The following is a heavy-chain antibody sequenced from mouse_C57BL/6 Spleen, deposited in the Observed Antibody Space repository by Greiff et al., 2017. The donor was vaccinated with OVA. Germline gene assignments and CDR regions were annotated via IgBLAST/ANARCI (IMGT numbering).Heavy chain of an antibody. CDR3: AGPYYSNYDDYYAMDY. J-gene: IGHJ4*01. Sequence: VQLQQSGAELVKPGASVKLSCTASGFNIKDYYMHWVKQRTEQGLEWIGRIDPEDGDTKYATKFQGKATITADTSSNTAYLQLSSLTSEDTAVYYCAGPYYSNYDDYYAMDYWGQGTSVTVSS. CDR1: GFNIKDYY. CDR2: IDPEDGDT. V-gene: IGHV14-2*01. D-gene: IGHD2-5*01.